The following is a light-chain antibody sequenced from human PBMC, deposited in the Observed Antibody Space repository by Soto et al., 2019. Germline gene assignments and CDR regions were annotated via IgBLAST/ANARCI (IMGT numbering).Light chain of an antibody. CDR1: QSVSSY. Sequence: EIVSTQSPATLSLSPWERATLSCRASQSVSSYLAWYQQKPGQAPRLLIYDASNRATGIPARFSGSGSGTDFTLTINSLEPEDFAVYYCQQRSNWPSITFGQGTRLEIK. J-gene: IGKJ5*01. CDR2: DAS. CDR3: QQRSNWPSIT. V-gene: IGKV3-11*01.